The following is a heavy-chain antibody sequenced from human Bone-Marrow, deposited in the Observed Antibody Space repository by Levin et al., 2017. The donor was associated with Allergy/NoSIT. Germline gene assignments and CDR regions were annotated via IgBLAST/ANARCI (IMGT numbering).Heavy chain of an antibody. V-gene: IGHV3-30*18. CDR3: AKDVELRWFGESLGHGMDV. Sequence: GESLKISCAASGFSFSAYAMHWVRQAPGKGLEWVALISYDGSKTYYGDSVKGRFTISRDEDTLFLQMNDLTEEDTSVYHCAKDVELRWFGESLGHGMDVWGQGTTVIVSS. CDR1: GFSFSAYA. J-gene: IGHJ6*02. CDR2: ISYDGSKT. D-gene: IGHD3-10*01.